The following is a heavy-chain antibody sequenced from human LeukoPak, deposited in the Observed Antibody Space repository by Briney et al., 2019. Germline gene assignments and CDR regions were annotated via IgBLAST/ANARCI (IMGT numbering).Heavy chain of an antibody. Sequence: SETLSLTCTVSGGSISSSSYYWGWIRQPPGKGLEWIGSIYYSGSTYYNPSLKSRVTISVDTSKNQFPLKLSSVTAADTAVYYCARHWPPPETWYYYDSSGYRSPTFDYWGQGTLVTVSS. J-gene: IGHJ4*02. CDR1: GGSISSSSYY. D-gene: IGHD3-22*01. CDR2: IYYSGST. V-gene: IGHV4-39*01. CDR3: ARHWPPPETWYYYDSSGYRSPTFDY.